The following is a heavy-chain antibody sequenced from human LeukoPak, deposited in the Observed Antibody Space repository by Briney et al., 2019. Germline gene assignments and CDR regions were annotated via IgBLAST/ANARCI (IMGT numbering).Heavy chain of an antibody. V-gene: IGHV3-11*01. CDR2: ISSSGSTI. CDR3: ARCIAAAWVDP. D-gene: IGHD6-13*01. CDR1: GFTFSDYY. J-gene: IGHJ5*02. Sequence: GGSLRLSCAASGFTFSDYYMSWIRQAPGKGLEWVSYISSSGSTIYYADSVEGRFTISRDNAKNSLYLQMNSLRAEDTAVYYCARCIAAAWVDPWGQGTLVTVSS.